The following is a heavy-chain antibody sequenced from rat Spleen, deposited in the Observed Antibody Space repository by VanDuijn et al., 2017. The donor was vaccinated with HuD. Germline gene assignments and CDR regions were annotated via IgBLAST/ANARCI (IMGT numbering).Heavy chain of an antibody. J-gene: IGHJ2*01. D-gene: IGHD1-12*03. CDR3: ARHAYDGYYHFDY. V-gene: IGHV5-22*01. Sequence: EVQLVESGGGLVQPGRSMSLSCATSGFIFSNYYMVWVRQAPTKGLEWVASISYEGSSTYYGGSVKGRFTISRDNAKSTLYLQMNSLRSEDTATYYCARHAYDGYYHFDYWGQGVMVTVSS. CDR2: ISYEGSST. CDR1: GFIFSNYY.